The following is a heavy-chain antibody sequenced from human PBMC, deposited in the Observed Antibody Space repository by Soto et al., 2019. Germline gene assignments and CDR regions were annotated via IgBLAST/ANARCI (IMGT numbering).Heavy chain of an antibody. V-gene: IGHV3-21*01. CDR3: AREDSIIIPAVSDF. D-gene: IGHD2-2*01. Sequence: GGSLRLSCEVSGFNFNNYGINWVRQAPGKGLEWVSSVSKSDYTYYSDSVKGRFTISRDNAKNSVSLQMNTLRAEDTAVYYCAREDSIIIPAVSDFWGQGTLVTVSS. CDR2: VSKSDYT. CDR1: GFNFNNYG. J-gene: IGHJ4*02.